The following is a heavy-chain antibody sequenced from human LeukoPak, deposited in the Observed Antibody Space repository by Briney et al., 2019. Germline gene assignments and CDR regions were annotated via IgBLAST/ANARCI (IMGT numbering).Heavy chain of an antibody. V-gene: IGHV1-18*01. J-gene: IGHJ4*02. CDR2: NSAYNGDT. Sequence: ASVKVSCKASGYTFNNNGISWVRQAPGQGLEWMGWNSAYNGDTNYAQKLQGRVTMTTDTSTSTAYMEVRSLRSDDTAVYYCARDGRFGELFDYWGQGTLVTVSS. CDR3: ARDGRFGELFDY. D-gene: IGHD3-10*01. CDR1: GYTFNNNG.